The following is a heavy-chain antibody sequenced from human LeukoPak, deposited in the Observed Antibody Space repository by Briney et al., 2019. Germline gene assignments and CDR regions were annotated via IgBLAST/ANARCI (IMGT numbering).Heavy chain of an antibody. V-gene: IGHV4-31*03. CDR3: ARVRAVSSYWYFDL. CDR1: GASMRSETHY. Sequence: PSQTLSLTCNVSGASMRSETHYWSWLRQHPGKGPEWIAYIYYTAGAYYNPSLESRVSISLDASENQFSLKLSSVTAADTAVYYCARVRAVSSYWYFDLWGRGTLVIVSS. D-gene: IGHD6-19*01. CDR2: IYYTAGA. J-gene: IGHJ2*01.